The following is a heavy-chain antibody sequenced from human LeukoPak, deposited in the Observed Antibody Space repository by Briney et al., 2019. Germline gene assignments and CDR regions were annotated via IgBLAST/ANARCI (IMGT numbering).Heavy chain of an antibody. Sequence: GASVKVSCKASGGTFSSYAISWVRQAPGQGLEWMGGIIPIFGTANYAQKFQGRVTITADKSTSTAYMELSSLRSEDTAVYYCARGRSDSSGYYYDYWGQGTLVTVSS. CDR1: GGTFSSYA. CDR3: ARGRSDSSGYYYDY. V-gene: IGHV1-69*06. CDR2: IIPIFGTA. D-gene: IGHD3-22*01. J-gene: IGHJ4*02.